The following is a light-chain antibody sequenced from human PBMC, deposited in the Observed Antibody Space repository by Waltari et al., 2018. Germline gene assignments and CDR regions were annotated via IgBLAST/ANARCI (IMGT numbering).Light chain of an antibody. V-gene: IGLV1-44*01. Sequence: SVLTQPPSVSGTPGQRVTISCSGSASNIGNNLVNWYQQFPGKAPKLLIYRSDQRPSGAPDRFSGSKSGTSASLAISGLQSEDEADYYCAAWDDSLNGRWVFGGGTKVTVL. J-gene: IGLJ3*02. CDR1: ASNIGNNL. CDR2: RSD. CDR3: AAWDDSLNGRWV.